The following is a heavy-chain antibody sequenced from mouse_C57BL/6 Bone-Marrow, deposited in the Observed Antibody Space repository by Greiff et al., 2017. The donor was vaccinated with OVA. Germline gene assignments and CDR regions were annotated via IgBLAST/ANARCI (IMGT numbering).Heavy chain of an antibody. D-gene: IGHD2-4*01. Sequence: QVQLKQSGAELARPGASVQLSCKASGYTFTSSGISWVKQRTGPGLEWIGEIYPRSGNTYYNEKFKGKATLTADKSSSTAYMELRSLTSEDSAVYFCARKGYDYGGDYWGQGTTLTVSS. CDR3: ARKGYDYGGDY. J-gene: IGHJ2*01. CDR1: GYTFTSSG. V-gene: IGHV1-81*01. CDR2: IYPRSGNT.